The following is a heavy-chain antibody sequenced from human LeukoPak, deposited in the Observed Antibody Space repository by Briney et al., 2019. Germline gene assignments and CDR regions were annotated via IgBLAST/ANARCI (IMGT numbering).Heavy chain of an antibody. Sequence: GGSLRLSCAASGFTFSSYGMHWVRQAPGKGLEWVAFIRYDGSNKYYADSVKGRFTISRDNSKNTLYLQMNSLRAEDTAVYYCARDFDMYPPADTAMAGDYWGQGTLVTVSS. CDR3: ARDFDMYPPADTAMAGDY. J-gene: IGHJ4*02. CDR1: GFTFSSYG. CDR2: IRYDGSNK. D-gene: IGHD5-18*01. V-gene: IGHV3-30*02.